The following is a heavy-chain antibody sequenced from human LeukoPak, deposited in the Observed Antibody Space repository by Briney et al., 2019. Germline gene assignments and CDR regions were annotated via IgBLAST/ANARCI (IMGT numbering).Heavy chain of an antibody. CDR1: GFTFDDYG. CDR2: INDRGIAT. Sequence: GGSLRLSCVASGFTFDDYGMSWVRHAPGKGLEWVSTINDRGIATYYADSVKGRFTISRDNSKNTLSLQVSSLRAEDTAIYYCAKGLKTAVGPYKGYHYYMDVWGKGTTVTVSS. J-gene: IGHJ6*03. V-gene: IGHV3-23*01. D-gene: IGHD5-18*01. CDR3: AKGLKTAVGPYKGYHYYMDV.